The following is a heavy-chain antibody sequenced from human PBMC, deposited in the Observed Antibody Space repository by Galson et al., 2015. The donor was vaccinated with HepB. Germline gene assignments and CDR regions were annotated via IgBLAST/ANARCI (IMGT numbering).Heavy chain of an antibody. CDR1: GYTFTGYY. D-gene: IGHD1-26*01. CDR3: ARGDSGSFYVGGLDY. V-gene: IGHV1-2*04. Sequence: SVKVYCKASGYTFTGYYMHWVRQAPGQGLEWMGWINPNSGGTNYAQKFQGWVTMTRDTSISTAYMELSRLRSDDTAVYYCARGDSGSFYVGGLDYWGQGTLVTVSS. CDR2: INPNSGGT. J-gene: IGHJ4*02.